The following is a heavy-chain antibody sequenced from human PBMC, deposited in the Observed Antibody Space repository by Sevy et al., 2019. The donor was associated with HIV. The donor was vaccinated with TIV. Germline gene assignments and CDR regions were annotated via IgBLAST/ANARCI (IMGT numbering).Heavy chain of an antibody. V-gene: IGHV4-39*01. Sequence: SETLSLTCNVSGGSISSSYYWGWIRQPPGRGLEWIGSIYYTGSTYCKTSLKSRITVTVDRSKNQLSLRLTTVTAADTAVYYCAKLETVYYYGMDVWGQGIMVTVSS. CDR3: AKLETVYYYGMDV. CDR2: IYYTGST. J-gene: IGHJ6*02. CDR1: GGSISSSYY. D-gene: IGHD1-1*01.